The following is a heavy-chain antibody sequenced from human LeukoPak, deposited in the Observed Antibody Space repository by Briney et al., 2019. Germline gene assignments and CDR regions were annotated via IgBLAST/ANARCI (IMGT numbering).Heavy chain of an antibody. CDR3: AKVATWTYFDS. D-gene: IGHD3/OR15-3a*01. CDR1: GFTFSNAW. V-gene: IGHV3-23*01. J-gene: IGHJ4*02. CDR2: IDGSGKST. Sequence: GGSLRLSCAASGFTFSNAWMSWVRQAPGKGLGWVSAIDGSGKSTYYADSVKGRFTISRDNSKNTLYLQLTSLRVEDTAVYYCAKVATWTYFDSWGQGTLVTVSS.